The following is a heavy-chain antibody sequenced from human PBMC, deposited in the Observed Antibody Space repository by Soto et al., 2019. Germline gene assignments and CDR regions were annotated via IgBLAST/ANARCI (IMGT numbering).Heavy chain of an antibody. Sequence: ESGGGVVQPGRSLRLSCAASGFTFSSYGMHWVRQAPGKGLEWVAVISYDGSNKYYADSVKGRFTISRDNSKNTLYLQMNSLRAEDTAVYYCAKEHDYGDHFDYWGQGTLVTVSS. J-gene: IGHJ4*02. CDR1: GFTFSSYG. D-gene: IGHD4-17*01. CDR3: AKEHDYGDHFDY. CDR2: ISYDGSNK. V-gene: IGHV3-30*18.